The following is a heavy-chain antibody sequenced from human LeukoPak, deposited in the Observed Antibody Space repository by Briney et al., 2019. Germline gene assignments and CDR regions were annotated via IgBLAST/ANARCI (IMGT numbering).Heavy chain of an antibody. CDR2: INHSGST. CDR1: GGSFSGYY. Sequence: SVTLSLTCVVYGGSFSGYYWSWIRQPPGKGLEWIGEINHSGSTNYNPSLKSRVTISVDTSKNQFSLKLSSVTAADTAVYYCARCTSATVTIDYWGQGTLVTVSS. CDR3: ARCTSATVTIDY. J-gene: IGHJ4*02. V-gene: IGHV4-34*01. D-gene: IGHD4-17*01.